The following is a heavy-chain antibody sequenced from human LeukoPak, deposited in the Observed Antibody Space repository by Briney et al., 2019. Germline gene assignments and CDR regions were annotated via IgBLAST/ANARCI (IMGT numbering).Heavy chain of an antibody. CDR1: GFTFSSYA. CDR3: AKADQLRYFDWPTS. J-gene: IGHJ5*02. Sequence: GGSLRPSCAASGFTFSSYAMSWVRQAPGKGLEWVSAISGSGGSTYYADSVKGRFTISRDNSKNTLYLQMNSLRAEDTAVYYCAKADQLRYFDWPTSWGQGTLVTVSS. V-gene: IGHV3-23*01. D-gene: IGHD3-9*01. CDR2: ISGSGGST.